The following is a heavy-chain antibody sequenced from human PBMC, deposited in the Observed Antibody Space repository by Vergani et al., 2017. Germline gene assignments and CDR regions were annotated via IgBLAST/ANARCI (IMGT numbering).Heavy chain of an antibody. J-gene: IGHJ3*02. V-gene: IGHV1-8*03. Sequence: QVQLVQSGAEVKKPGSSVKVSCKASGGTFSSYAISWVRQAPGQGLEWMGGMNPNSGNTGYAQKFQGRVTITRNTSISTAYIELSSLRSEDTAVYYCAIDSSGYYVDAFDIWGQGTMVTVSS. CDR3: AIDSSGYYVDAFDI. CDR2: MNPNSGNT. D-gene: IGHD3-22*01. CDR1: GGTFSSYA.